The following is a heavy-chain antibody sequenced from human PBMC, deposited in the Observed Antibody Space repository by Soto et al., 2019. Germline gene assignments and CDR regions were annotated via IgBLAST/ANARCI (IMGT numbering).Heavy chain of an antibody. Sequence: QEQLVESGGGGVQPGRSLRLSCAASGFAFSNQGMHWVRRAPGKGLEWVALSSQDGQNIYYADSVKGRFAVSRDNSKNILFLQLSRLRLNYTAGYYGEKVVSCKTEEFYSCGLGTLVTVSS. CDR1: GFAFSNQG. V-gene: IGHV3-30*18. CDR3: EKVVSCKTEEFYS. CDR2: SSQDGQNI. D-gene: IGHD2-8*02. J-gene: IGHJ5*02.